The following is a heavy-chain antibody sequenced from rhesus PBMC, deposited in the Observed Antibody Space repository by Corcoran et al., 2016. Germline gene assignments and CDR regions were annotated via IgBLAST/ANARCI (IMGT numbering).Heavy chain of an antibody. V-gene: IGHV1-200*01. CDR2: INPSNGDT. Sequence: VQLGQSGAEATKTGTSVHLAFQASAYTLNRNGLNWVSPGPGQRLEGRGWINPSNGDTEHEQKYQDRVTLTMDTSTTTAYMELNSLRSEDTAVYYWARGWRYSGYRSFDYWGQGVLVTVSS. D-gene: IGHD5-24*01. CDR3: ARGWRYSGYRSFDY. J-gene: IGHJ4*01. CDR1: AYTLNRNG.